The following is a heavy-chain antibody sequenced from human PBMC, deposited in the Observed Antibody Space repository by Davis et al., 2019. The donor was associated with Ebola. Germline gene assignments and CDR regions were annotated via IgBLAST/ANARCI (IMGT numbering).Heavy chain of an antibody. CDR1: GFTFSGSA. Sequence: GGSLRLSCAASGFTFSGSAMHWVRQASGKGPEWVSVIYRDERTYYANSVRGRFTISRDNSKNTIYLQMDSLRVDDTAMYYCARHVYGDFWYFDLWGRGTRVTVSS. D-gene: IGHD4-17*01. V-gene: IGHV3-53*01. J-gene: IGHJ2*01. CDR3: ARHVYGDFWYFDL. CDR2: IYRDERT.